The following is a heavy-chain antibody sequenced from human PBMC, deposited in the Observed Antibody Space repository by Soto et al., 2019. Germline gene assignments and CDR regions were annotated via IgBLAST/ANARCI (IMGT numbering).Heavy chain of an antibody. D-gene: IGHD2-15*01. CDR3: ARDIDCSGGSCYFGPYMDV. J-gene: IGHJ6*03. CDR2: IWNDGSNK. Sequence: PGGSLRLSCAASGFTFSTYGVHWVRQAPGKELERVAVIWNDGSNKYYAESVKGRFTISRDNSKNTLYLQMNSLRAEDTAVYYCARDIDCSGGSCYFGPYMDVWGKGTTVTVSS. V-gene: IGHV3-33*01. CDR1: GFTFSTYG.